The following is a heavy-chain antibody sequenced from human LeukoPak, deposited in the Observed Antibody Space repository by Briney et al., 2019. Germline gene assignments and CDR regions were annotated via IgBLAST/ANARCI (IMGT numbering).Heavy chain of an antibody. V-gene: IGHV1-2*02. Sequence: ASVKVSCKASGYTFTGYYMHWVRQAPGQGLEWMGWINPNTGGTNYAQKFQGRVTMTRDTSITTAYMELSSLRSDDAAVYYCARTDTAMVTVGYWGQGTLVTVSS. CDR2: INPNTGGT. D-gene: IGHD5-18*01. J-gene: IGHJ4*02. CDR3: ARTDTAMVTVGY. CDR1: GYTFTGYY.